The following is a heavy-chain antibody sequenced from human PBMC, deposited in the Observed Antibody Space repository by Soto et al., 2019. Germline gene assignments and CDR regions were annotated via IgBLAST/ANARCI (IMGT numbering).Heavy chain of an antibody. CDR2: IKQDGSEE. V-gene: IGHV3-7*01. Sequence: VQLVESGGGLVQPGGSLRLSCVDSGFTFSSYWMSWVRQAPVKGLEWVGNIKQDGSEENYVDSVKGRFTSSRDNAKNAMYLQMNSLRAEDTAVYYWARIAASGRGLDVWGQGTTVVVSS. J-gene: IGHJ6*02. CDR1: GFTFSSYW. D-gene: IGHD6-13*01. CDR3: ARIAASGRGLDV.